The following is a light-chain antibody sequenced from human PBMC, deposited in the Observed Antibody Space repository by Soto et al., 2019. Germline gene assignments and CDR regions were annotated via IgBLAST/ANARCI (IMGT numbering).Light chain of an antibody. CDR1: QSVSSSY. Sequence: EIVLTQSPGTLSLSPGERATLSCRASQSVSSSYLAWYQQKPGQAPRLLIYGASTRATGIPARFSGSGSGTEFTLTISSLQSEDFAVYYCQQYKNWPRTFGQGTKVDIK. CDR2: GAS. J-gene: IGKJ1*01. V-gene: IGKV3-15*01. CDR3: QQYKNWPRT.